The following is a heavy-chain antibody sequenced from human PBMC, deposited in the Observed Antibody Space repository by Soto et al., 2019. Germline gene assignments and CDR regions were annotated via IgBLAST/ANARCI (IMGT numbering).Heavy chain of an antibody. D-gene: IGHD6-19*01. J-gene: IGHJ4*02. Sequence: SETLSLTCSVSGGSISSYYWSWIRQPPGRGLEWIGYIYYTGSTNYNPSLKSRVTISVDTSKNQFSLKLSSVTAADTAVYYCARRDSSGWSYFDYWGQGTLVTVSS. CDR1: GGSISSYY. V-gene: IGHV4-59*01. CDR3: ARRDSSGWSYFDY. CDR2: IYYTGST.